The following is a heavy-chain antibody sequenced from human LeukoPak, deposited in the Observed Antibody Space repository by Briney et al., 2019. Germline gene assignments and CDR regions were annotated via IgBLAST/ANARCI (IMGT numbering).Heavy chain of an antibody. Sequence: SETLSLTCAVYGGSFSAYYWNWLRQPPGKGLEWSGEINHRGSTTYNPSLKSRVTISVDTSKKHFSLKLSSVTAADTAVYYCAGGVVTSTPYFFDYWGQGTRVTVSS. CDR3: AGGVVTSTPYFFDY. D-gene: IGHD3-22*01. V-gene: IGHV4-34*01. CDR2: INHRGST. CDR1: GGSFSAYY. J-gene: IGHJ4*02.